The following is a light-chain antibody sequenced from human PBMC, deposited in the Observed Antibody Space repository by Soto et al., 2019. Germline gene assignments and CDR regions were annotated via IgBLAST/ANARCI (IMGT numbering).Light chain of an antibody. CDR1: ESLSTF. V-gene: IGKV3-15*01. CDR3: QSYNDWPFA. J-gene: IGKJ2*01. CDR2: GAS. Sequence: EIVLTQSSGTLSVSPGERVTLSCRASESLSTFLAWYQQKPGQAPRLLIYGASTKATGIPARFSGSGSATDFTLTISSLQSEDSAVYYCQSYNDWPFAFGQGTKLEI.